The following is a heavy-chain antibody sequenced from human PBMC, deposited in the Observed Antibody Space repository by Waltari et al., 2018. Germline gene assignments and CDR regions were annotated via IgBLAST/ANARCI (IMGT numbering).Heavy chain of an antibody. D-gene: IGHD3-10*01. CDR1: GGTFSSYA. J-gene: IGHJ4*02. V-gene: IGHV1-69*04. CDR3: ARGTGAGSYYNVGYYFDY. CDR2: ISPILGIA. Sequence: QVQLVQSGAEVKKPGSSVKVSCKASGGTFSSYAISWVRQAPGQGLEWMGGISPILGIANYEQKFQGRVTITADESTSTAYMELSSLRSEDTAVYYCARGTGAGSYYNVGYYFDYWGQGTLVTVSS.